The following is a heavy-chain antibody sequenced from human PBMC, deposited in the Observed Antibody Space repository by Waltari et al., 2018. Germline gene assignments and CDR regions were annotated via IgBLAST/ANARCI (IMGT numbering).Heavy chain of an antibody. CDR1: GGSISSYY. CDR2: IYYSGST. V-gene: IGHV4-59*01. CDR3: ARESHEFDY. Sequence: QVQLQESGPGLVKSSETLSLTCTVSGGSISSYYWSWIRQPPGKGLEWIGYIYYSGSTNYNPSLKSRVTISVDTSKNQFSLKLSSVTAADTAVYYCARESHEFDYWGQGTLVTVSS. J-gene: IGHJ4*02.